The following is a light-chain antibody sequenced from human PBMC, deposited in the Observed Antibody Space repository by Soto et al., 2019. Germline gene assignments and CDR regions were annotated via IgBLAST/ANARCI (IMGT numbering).Light chain of an antibody. CDR1: QSIISW. CDR3: LQYNSYSKT. V-gene: IGKV1-5*01. J-gene: IGKJ1*01. Sequence: DIQITQSPATLSASVGDRVTITCRGSQSIISWLAWYQQKPGKAPKVVIYDASSLERGVPSRFSSSGAGPECTLTISSLQPDDFETYYCLQYNSYSKTFGQGTKVDIK. CDR2: DAS.